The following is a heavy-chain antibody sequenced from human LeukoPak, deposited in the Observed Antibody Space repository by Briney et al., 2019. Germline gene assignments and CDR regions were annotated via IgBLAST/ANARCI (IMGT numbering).Heavy chain of an antibody. CDR3: VRADPVDY. J-gene: IGHJ4*02. V-gene: IGHV1-2*02. Sequence: ASVKVSCKVSRYTFTGSFIHWVRQAPGQGLEWMGWISSDTGGTKFARKFQGRVTMTRETSISKAYMELRSLRSDDTAVYYCVRADPVDYWGQGTRITVSS. CDR2: ISSDTGGT. CDR1: RYTFTGSF.